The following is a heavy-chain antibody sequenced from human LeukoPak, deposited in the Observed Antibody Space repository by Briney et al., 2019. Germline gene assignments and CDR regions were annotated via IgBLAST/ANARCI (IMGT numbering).Heavy chain of an antibody. CDR2: ISSSSSYI. CDR1: GFTVSSNY. CDR3: ARDLPWYYGSGSYMDV. Sequence: PGGSLRLSCAASGFTVSSNYMSWVRQAPGKGLEWVSSISSSSSYIYYADSVKGRFTISRDNAKNSLYLQMNSLRAEDTAVYYCARDLPWYYGSGSYMDVWGKGTTVTISS. D-gene: IGHD3-10*01. V-gene: IGHV3-21*01. J-gene: IGHJ6*03.